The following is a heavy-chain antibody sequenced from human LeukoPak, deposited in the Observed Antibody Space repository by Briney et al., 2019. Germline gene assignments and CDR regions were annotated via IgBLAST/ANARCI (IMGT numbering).Heavy chain of an antibody. CDR3: ARVTYYYDSSGYYPQRVDAFDI. CDR2: SDYSGST. CDR1: GGSISSYY. Sequence: SETLSLTGTVSGGSISSYYWSWIRQPPGKGLEWIGYSDYSGSTNYNPSLKSRVTISVDTSKNQLSLRLSSVTAADTAVYYCARVTYYYDSSGYYPQRVDAFDIWGQGTMVTVSS. D-gene: IGHD3-22*01. V-gene: IGHV4-59*12. J-gene: IGHJ3*02.